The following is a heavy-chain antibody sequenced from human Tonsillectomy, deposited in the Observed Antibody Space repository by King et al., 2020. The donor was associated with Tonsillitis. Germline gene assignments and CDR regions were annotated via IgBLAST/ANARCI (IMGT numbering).Heavy chain of an antibody. Sequence: QVQLVESGAEVKKPGASVKVSCKASGYTFTSSYMHWVRQAPGQGLEWMGILNPNTGNTKYAQQFQGRVTMTRDTSTSTVYMELNGLTSDDTATYYCARVPDVFNIDRWGQGTLVTVSS. V-gene: IGHV1-46*01. CDR2: LNPNTGNT. CDR1: GYTFTSSY. CDR3: ARVPDVFNIDR. J-gene: IGHJ5*02. D-gene: IGHD5-24*01.